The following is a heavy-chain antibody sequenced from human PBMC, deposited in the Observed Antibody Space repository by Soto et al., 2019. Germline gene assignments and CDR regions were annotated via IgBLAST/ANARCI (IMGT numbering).Heavy chain of an antibody. CDR2: ISSNGGST. Sequence: PGGSLRLSCSASGFTFSSYAMHWVRQAPGKGLEYVSAISSNGGSTYYADSVKGRFTISRDNSKNTLYLQMSSLRAEDTAVYYCAKDQEQWLSNFDYWGQGTLVTVSS. J-gene: IGHJ4*02. D-gene: IGHD6-19*01. V-gene: IGHV3-64D*08. CDR1: GFTFSSYA. CDR3: AKDQEQWLSNFDY.